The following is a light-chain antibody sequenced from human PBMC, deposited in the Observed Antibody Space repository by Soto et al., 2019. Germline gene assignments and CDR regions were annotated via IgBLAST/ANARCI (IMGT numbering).Light chain of an antibody. J-gene: IGKJ4*01. Sequence: DIQMTQSPSSLSASVGDRVTITCRASQGISTYLDWYQQKPGKVPKLLIYAAATLQSGVPSRLRGSGSGTDFTLTISSLQPEDVATYYCQQYNSAPLTVGGGTKVELK. CDR2: AAA. CDR1: QGISTY. V-gene: IGKV1-27*01. CDR3: QQYNSAPLT.